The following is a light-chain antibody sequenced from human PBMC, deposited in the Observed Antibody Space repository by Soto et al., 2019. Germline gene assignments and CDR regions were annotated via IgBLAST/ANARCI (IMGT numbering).Light chain of an antibody. CDR3: MQALQTGWT. CDR1: QSLLHSNGYNY. J-gene: IGKJ1*01. V-gene: IGKV2-28*01. Sequence: DIVMTQSPLSLPVTPGEPASISCMSSQSLLHSNGYNYLDWYLQKPGQSPQLLIYLGSNRASGVPDRFSGSGSGTDFTLKISRVEAEDVGVYYCMQALQTGWTFGQGTKVEIK. CDR2: LGS.